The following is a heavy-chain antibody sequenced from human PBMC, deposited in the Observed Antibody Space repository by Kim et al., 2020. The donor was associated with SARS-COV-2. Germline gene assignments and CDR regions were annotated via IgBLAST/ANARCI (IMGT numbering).Heavy chain of an antibody. J-gene: IGHJ3*02. CDR2: IYYSGST. Sequence: SETLSLTCTVSGGSISSSSYYWGWIRQPPGKGLEWIGSIYYSGSTYYNPSLKSRVTISVDTSKNQFSLKLSSVTAADTAVYYCARLMPSDVLRFLESEAFDIWGQGTMVTVSS. D-gene: IGHD3-3*01. CDR1: GGSISSSSYY. V-gene: IGHV4-39*01. CDR3: ARLMPSDVLRFLESEAFDI.